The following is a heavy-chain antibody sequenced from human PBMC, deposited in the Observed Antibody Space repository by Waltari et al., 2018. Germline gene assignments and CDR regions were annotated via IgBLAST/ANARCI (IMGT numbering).Heavy chain of an antibody. CDR1: GYTFTTYD. V-gene: IGHV1-8*03. CDR3: ARGPDYSRGIWDY. D-gene: IGHD4-4*01. CDR2: VNPKSGNT. J-gene: IGHJ4*02. Sequence: QVQVVQSGAEVKKPGASVKVSCKPSGYTFTTYDIHWARQATGQGLEWMGWVNPKSGNTAYAQKFQGRVTITTSTSISTAYMELSSLRSEDTAVYYCARGPDYSRGIWDYWGQGTLITVSS.